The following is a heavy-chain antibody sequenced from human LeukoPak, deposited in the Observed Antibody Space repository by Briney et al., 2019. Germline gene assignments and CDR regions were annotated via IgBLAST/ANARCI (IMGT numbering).Heavy chain of an antibody. CDR2: ISDRGGIT. CDR3: AELGITMIGGV. D-gene: IGHD3-10*02. J-gene: IGHJ6*04. V-gene: IGHV3-23*01. CDR1: GFTFSNWN. Sequence: GGSLRLSCAASGFTFSNWNMNWFRQAPGKGLEWVSTISDRGGITHYADSVKGRFTLSRDNSKNSLYLQMNSLRAEDTAVYYCAELGITMIGGVWGKGTTVTIPS.